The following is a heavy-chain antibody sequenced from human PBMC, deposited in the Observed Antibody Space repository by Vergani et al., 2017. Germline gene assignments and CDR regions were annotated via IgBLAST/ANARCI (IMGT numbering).Heavy chain of an antibody. CDR2: IYPGDADT. J-gene: IGHJ4*02. CDR3: ATYCSSTSCYLGEDHGY. Sequence: EVPLVPSGPEVKPPGESLKISCKGSGYSFTSYWIGWVRQMTGKGQEGMGIIYPGDADTRYSPSFQGQVTISADKSISTAYLQWSSLKASDTAMYYCATYCSSTSCYLGEDHGYWGQGTLVTVSS. CDR1: GYSFTSYW. V-gene: IGHV5-51*01. D-gene: IGHD2-2*01.